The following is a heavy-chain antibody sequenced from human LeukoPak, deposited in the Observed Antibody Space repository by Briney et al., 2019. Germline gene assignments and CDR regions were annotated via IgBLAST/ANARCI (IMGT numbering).Heavy chain of an antibody. Sequence: PSETLSLTCTVSGGSVSSGQYYWSWIRQPPGKGLEWIGNIYSSGSTKYNSSLKSRVTISVDTSKNQFSLKLSSLTAADTAVYYCAGRMISYFDSWGQGTLVTVSS. CDR1: GGSVSSGQYY. J-gene: IGHJ4*02. V-gene: IGHV4-61*01. CDR3: AGRMISYFDS. D-gene: IGHD3-22*01. CDR2: IYSSGST.